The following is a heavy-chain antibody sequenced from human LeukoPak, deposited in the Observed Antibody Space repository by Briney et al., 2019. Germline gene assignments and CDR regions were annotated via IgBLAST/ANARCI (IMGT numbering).Heavy chain of an antibody. CDR1: GGSFSGYY. D-gene: IGHD3-22*01. Sequence: NPSETLSLTCAVYGGSFSGYYWSWIRRPPGEGLEWVGEINHSGSTNYNPSLKSRVTISVDTSKNQFSLKLSSVTAADTAVYYCARAARERRAVIVVVPTYFDYWGQGALVTVSS. V-gene: IGHV4-34*01. CDR2: INHSGST. CDR3: ARAARERRAVIVVVPTYFDY. J-gene: IGHJ4*02.